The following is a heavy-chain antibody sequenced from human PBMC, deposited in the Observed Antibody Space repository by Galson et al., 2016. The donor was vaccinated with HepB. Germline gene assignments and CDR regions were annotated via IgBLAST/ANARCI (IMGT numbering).Heavy chain of an antibody. CDR2: IYPGDSDI. CDR1: GYSFTSYW. CDR3: ARQGGHVTVNTSISDYFHH. Sequence: QSGAEVKKPGESLKISCKASGYSFTSYWIGWVRQLPGKGLEWMGIIYPGDSDITYSPSFQGQVTISADKSISTAYLQWSSLKASDTAMYYCARQGGHVTVNTSISDYFHHWGQGTLVIVSS. D-gene: IGHD4-17*01. V-gene: IGHV5-51*01. J-gene: IGHJ1*01.